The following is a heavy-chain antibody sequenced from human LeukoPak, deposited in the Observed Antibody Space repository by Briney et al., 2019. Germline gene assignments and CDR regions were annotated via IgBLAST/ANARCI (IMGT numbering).Heavy chain of an antibody. Sequence: GGSLRLSCAASGFTFSSYAMSWVRQAPGKGLEWVSAISGSGGSTYYADSVKGRFTISRDNSKNTLYLQMNSLRAEDTAVYYCAKGRGYSYDYQGYFDYWGQGTLVTVSS. J-gene: IGHJ4*02. V-gene: IGHV3-23*01. CDR1: GFTFSSYA. CDR3: AKGRGYSYDYQGYFDY. CDR2: ISGSGGST. D-gene: IGHD5-18*01.